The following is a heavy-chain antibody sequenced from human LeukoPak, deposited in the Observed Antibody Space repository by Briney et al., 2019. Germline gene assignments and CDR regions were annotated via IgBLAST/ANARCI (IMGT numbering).Heavy chain of an antibody. CDR2: ISWNSGSI. CDR3: ARGGVDY. V-gene: IGHV3-9*01. D-gene: IGHD3-16*01. Sequence: GGSLRLSCVASGFTFDDYVMHWVRQAPGKGLEWVSGISWNSGSIGYADSLKGRSIISRDNAKNSLYLQMNSLRAEDTAVYYCARGGVDYWGQGTLVTVSS. J-gene: IGHJ4*02. CDR1: GFTFDDYV.